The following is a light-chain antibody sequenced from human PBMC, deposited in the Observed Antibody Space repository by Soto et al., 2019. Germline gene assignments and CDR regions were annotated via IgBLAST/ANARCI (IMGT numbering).Light chain of an antibody. CDR3: QVWDSSTDDLYV. CDR1: NIGSNS. J-gene: IGLJ1*01. Sequence: SYELTQPPSVSVAPGQTAIVTCDGNNIGSNSVHWCQQKPGRAPVLVVYADSDRPSGVPERFSGSNSGNTATLTISRVEAGDEADYYCQVWDSSTDDLYVFGPGTKVTVL. V-gene: IGLV3-21*02. CDR2: ADS.